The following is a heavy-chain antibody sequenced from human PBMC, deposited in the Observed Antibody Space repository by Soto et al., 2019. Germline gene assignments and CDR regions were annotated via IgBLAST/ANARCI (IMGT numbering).Heavy chain of an antibody. CDR2: IDPGDSDT. Sequence: GESLKISCRASGYSFADYWIGWVRQMPGKGLEWMGLIDPGDSDTRYSPSLQGQVTISVDKSISTAYLQWSSLKASDTAMYYCARHFLYNWNEASDIWGQGTMVTVSS. V-gene: IGHV5-51*01. CDR3: ARHFLYNWNEASDI. J-gene: IGHJ3*02. D-gene: IGHD1-20*01. CDR1: GYSFADYW.